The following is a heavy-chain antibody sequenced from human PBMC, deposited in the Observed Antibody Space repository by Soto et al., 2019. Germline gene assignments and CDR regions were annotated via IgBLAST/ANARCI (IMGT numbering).Heavy chain of an antibody. V-gene: IGHV1-2*02. CDR1: GYTFTGYY. CDR3: ARDRDFVVVVAAIFWDYCFDY. J-gene: IGHJ4*02. CDR2: INTNSGGT. Sequence: ASVKVSCQATGYTFTGYYMHWVRQAPAQGLEGMGWINTNSGGTNYAQKFQGRVTMTRDTSISTAYMELSRLRSDDTAVYYCARDRDFVVVVAAIFWDYCFDYWGQGTLVTVSS. D-gene: IGHD2-15*01.